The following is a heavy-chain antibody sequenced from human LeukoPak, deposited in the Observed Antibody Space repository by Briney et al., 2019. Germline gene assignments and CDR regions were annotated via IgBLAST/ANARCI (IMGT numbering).Heavy chain of an antibody. Sequence: SETLSLTCIVSGGSISSSSYYWGWIRQPPGKGLEWIGSVYYSGSTYYDPSLKSRVTISVDTSKNQFSLKLSSVTAADTAVYYCARGSVLRHFNYWGQGTLVTVSS. V-gene: IGHV4-39*01. CDR1: GGSISSSSYY. D-gene: IGHD3-3*01. CDR2: VYYSGST. CDR3: ARGSVLRHFNY. J-gene: IGHJ4*02.